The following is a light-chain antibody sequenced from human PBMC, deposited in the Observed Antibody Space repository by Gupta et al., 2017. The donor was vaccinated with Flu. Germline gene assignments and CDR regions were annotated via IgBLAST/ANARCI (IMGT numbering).Light chain of an antibody. CDR1: QNIDSY. CDR3: QQSYITPHS. J-gene: IGKJ2*03. CDR2: AAS. V-gene: IGKV1-39*01. Sequence: DLQMTQSQSSLSASVGDRVTITCRASQNIDSYLNWYQQKPGKAPQLLIYAASSVHSGVPSRFSGSGSETTFTLTISSLHPEDFATYYCQQSYITPHSFGQGTKLEIK.